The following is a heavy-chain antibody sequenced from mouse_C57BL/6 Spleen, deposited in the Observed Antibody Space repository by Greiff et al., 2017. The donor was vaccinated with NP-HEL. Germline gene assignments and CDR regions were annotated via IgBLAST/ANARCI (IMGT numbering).Heavy chain of an antibody. D-gene: IGHD3-3*01. J-gene: IGHJ1*03. V-gene: IGHV3-6*01. Sequence: DVQLQESGPGLVKPSQSLSLTCSVTVYSITSGYYWNWIRQFPGNKLEWMGYISYDGSNNYNPSLKNRISITRDTSKNQFFLKLNSVTTEDTATYYCAREGTPWYFDVWGTGTTVTVSS. CDR2: ISYDGSN. CDR1: VYSITSGYY. CDR3: AREGTPWYFDV.